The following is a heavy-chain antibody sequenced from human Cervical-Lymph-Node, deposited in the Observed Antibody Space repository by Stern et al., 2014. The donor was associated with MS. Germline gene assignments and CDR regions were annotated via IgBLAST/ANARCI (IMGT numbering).Heavy chain of an antibody. CDR1: GYTFTSHY. D-gene: IGHD3/OR15-3a*01. V-gene: IGHV1-46*01. CDR3: ASGTGSKRPTGNY. Sequence: QVQLMQSGAEVKKPGASVKVSCKASGYTFTSHYMHWVRQAPGQGLEWVGIINPSGDSASYAKKFQGRVTMTRDTSTSTVYMELSSLRSEDTAVYYCASGTGSKRPTGNYWGQGTLVTVSS. CDR2: INPSGDSA. J-gene: IGHJ4*02.